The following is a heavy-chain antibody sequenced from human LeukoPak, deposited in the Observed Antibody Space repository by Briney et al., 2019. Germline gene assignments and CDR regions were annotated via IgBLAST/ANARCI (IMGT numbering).Heavy chain of an antibody. V-gene: IGHV3-53*01. CDR2: IYSGGST. CDR1: GFTVSSNY. Sequence: GGSLRLSCAASGFTVSSNYMSWVRQAPGKGLEWVSVIYSGGSTYYADSVKGRFTISRDNSKNTLYLQMNSLRAEDTAVYYCARDLLGGMGKAYSWGQGTMVTVSS. D-gene: IGHD4-11*01. J-gene: IGHJ3*01. CDR3: ARDLLGGMGKAYS.